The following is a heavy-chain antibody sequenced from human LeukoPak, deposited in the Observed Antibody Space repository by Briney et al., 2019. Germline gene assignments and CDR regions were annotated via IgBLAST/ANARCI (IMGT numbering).Heavy chain of an antibody. CDR2: IYHSGST. V-gene: IGHV4-38-2*02. Sequence: PSETLSLTCTVSGYSINNGYYWGWIRQPPGKGLEWIGSIYHSGSTHYNPSLKSRVTISVDTSKNQFSLKLSSVTAADTAVYFCARGFRGDNFDYWGQGTLVTVSS. CDR1: GYSINNGYY. J-gene: IGHJ4*02. D-gene: IGHD7-27*01. CDR3: ARGFRGDNFDY.